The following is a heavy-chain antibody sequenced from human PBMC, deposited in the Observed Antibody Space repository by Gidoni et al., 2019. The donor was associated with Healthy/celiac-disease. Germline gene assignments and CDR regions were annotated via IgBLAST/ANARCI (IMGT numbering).Heavy chain of an antibody. V-gene: IGHV3-9*01. Sequence: EVQLVEFGGGLVQPGRFLRLSSAALGLTFDDYAMHWVRQAPGKGLERVSGISWNSGSIGYADSVKGRFTISRDNTKNSLYLQMNSLRAEDTALYYCAKDSHGDPYYFDYWGQGTLVTVSS. CDR2: ISWNSGSI. D-gene: IGHD4-17*01. CDR1: GLTFDDYA. J-gene: IGHJ4*02. CDR3: AKDSHGDPYYFDY.